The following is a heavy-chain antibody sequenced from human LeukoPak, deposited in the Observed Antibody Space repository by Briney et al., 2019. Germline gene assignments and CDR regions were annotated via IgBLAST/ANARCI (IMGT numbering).Heavy chain of an antibody. CDR3: ARPYYYNSRIDP. CDR1: GGSISSGDYY. D-gene: IGHD3-22*01. V-gene: IGHV4-30-4*01. CDR2: MYYSGST. J-gene: IGHJ5*02. Sequence: SETLSLTCTVSGGSISSGDYYWSWIRQPPGKGLEWIGYMYYSGSTYYDPSLKSRATISVDTSKNQFSLKLSSVTAADTAVYYCARPYYYNSRIDPWGQGTLVTVSS.